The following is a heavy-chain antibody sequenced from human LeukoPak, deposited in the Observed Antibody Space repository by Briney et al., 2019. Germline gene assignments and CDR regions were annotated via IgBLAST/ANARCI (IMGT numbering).Heavy chain of an antibody. CDR1: GGSLSTNNW. Sequence: KPSGTLSLTCAVSGGSLSTNNWWNWVRQPPGKGLEWIGEIYHSGSTNYNPSLKSRVTISVDKSKNQFSLKLSSVTAADTAVYYCARDPRNWGANPYYFDYWGQGTLVTVSS. CDR2: IYHSGST. J-gene: IGHJ4*02. V-gene: IGHV4-4*02. CDR3: ARDPRNWGANPYYFDY. D-gene: IGHD1-26*01.